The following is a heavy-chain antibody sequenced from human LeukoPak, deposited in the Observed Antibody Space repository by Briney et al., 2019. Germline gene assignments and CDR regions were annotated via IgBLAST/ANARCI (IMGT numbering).Heavy chain of an antibody. CDR1: GGTFSSYA. CDR3: ARAYYYDSSGYYDP. CDR2: IIPILGIA. V-gene: IGHV1-69*04. Sequence: ASVKVSCKASGGTFSSYAISWVRQAPGQGLEWRGRIIPILGIANYAQKFQGRVTITADKSTSTAYMELSSLRSEDTAVYSCARAYYYDSSGYYDPWGQGTLVTVSS. J-gene: IGHJ5*02. D-gene: IGHD3-22*01.